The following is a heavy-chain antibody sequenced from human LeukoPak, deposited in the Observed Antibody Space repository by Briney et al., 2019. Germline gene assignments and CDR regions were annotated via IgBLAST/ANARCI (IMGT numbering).Heavy chain of an antibody. CDR1: GFTFSSYW. V-gene: IGHV3-74*01. Sequence: GGSLRLSCAASGFTFSSYWMHWVRQAPGKGLVWVSRINSDGSSTSYADSVKGRFTISRDNAKNSLYLQMNGLRPEDTAVYYCAIYNSDLGAFDPWGQGTLVTVSS. CDR3: AIYNSDLGAFDP. D-gene: IGHD6-19*01. CDR2: INSDGSST. J-gene: IGHJ5*02.